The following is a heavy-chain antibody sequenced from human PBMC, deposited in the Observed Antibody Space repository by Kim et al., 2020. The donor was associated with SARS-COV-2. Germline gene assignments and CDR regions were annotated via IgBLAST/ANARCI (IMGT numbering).Heavy chain of an antibody. CDR3: ARDLGWSFHY. J-gene: IGHJ4*02. V-gene: IGHV3-21*01. CDR2: ISSGTNYI. Sequence: GGSLRLSCVVTTFTFKTYSMNWVRQSPGKGLEWVSSISSGTNYIYYADSVRGRFTISRDNAKNSLYLQMNSLRAEDTAVYYCARDLGWSFHYWGQGTLVT. CDR1: TFTFKTYS.